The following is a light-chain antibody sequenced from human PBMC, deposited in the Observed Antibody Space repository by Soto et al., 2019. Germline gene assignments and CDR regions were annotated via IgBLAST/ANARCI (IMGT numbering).Light chain of an antibody. J-gene: IGKJ1*01. CDR2: GTS. Sequence: EIVLTQSPGTLSLSPGERVTLSCRASQSISNNHLAWYQQKPGQAPRLLIHGTSNRATGIPDRFSGSGSGTDFTLTISRLEPEDFAVYFCQQFGNSPWTFGQGTKVDIK. V-gene: IGKV3-20*01. CDR3: QQFGNSPWT. CDR1: QSISNNH.